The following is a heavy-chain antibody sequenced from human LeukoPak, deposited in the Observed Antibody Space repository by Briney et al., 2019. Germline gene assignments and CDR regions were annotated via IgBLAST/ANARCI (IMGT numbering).Heavy chain of an antibody. J-gene: IGHJ4*02. Sequence: GGSLRLSCAASGFTFNSYWMIWVRQAPGKGLEWVANINPDGSGKYYVDSVKGRFTISRDNAKKSLYLQMNSLRAEDTAVYYCASKQGDYWGQGTLFTVSS. V-gene: IGHV3-7*01. CDR2: INPDGSGK. CDR1: GFTFNSYW. CDR3: ASKQGDY.